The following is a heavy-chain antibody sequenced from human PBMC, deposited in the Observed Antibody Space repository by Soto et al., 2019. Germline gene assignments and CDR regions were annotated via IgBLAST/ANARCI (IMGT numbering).Heavy chain of an antibody. Sequence: ASVKVSCKASGYTFTSYYMHWVRQAPGQGLEWMGIINPSGGSTSYAQKFQGRVTMTRDTSTSTVYMELSSLRSEDTAVYYCARVGYYDSSGYYFEYFDYSGQGTLVAFYS. V-gene: IGHV1-46*01. D-gene: IGHD3-22*01. CDR2: INPSGGST. CDR3: ARVGYYDSSGYYFEYFDY. J-gene: IGHJ4*02. CDR1: GYTFTSYY.